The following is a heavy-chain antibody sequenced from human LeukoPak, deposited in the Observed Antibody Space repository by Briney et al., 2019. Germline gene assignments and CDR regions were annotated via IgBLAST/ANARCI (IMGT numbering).Heavy chain of an antibody. CDR3: AREYYYDSSGYPPGD. V-gene: IGHV3-33*01. J-gene: IGHJ4*02. D-gene: IGHD3-22*01. CDR2: IWYDGSNK. CDR1: GFTFSSYS. Sequence: RGSLRLSCAASGFTFSSYSMHWVRQAPGKGLEWVAVIWYDGSNKYYADSVKGRFTISRDNSKNTLYLQMNSLRAEDTAVYYCAREYYYDSSGYPPGDWGQGTLVTVSS.